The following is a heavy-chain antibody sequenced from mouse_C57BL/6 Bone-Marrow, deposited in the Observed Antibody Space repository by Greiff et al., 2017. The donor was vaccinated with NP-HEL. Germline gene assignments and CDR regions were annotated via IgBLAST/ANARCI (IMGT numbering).Heavy chain of an antibody. V-gene: IGHV1-64*01. J-gene: IGHJ3*01. CDR3: ASYAFAY. CDR1: GYTFTSYW. D-gene: IGHD1-1*01. Sequence: QVQLQQPGAELVKPGASVTLSCKASGYTFTSYWMHWVKQRPGQGLEWIGMIHPNSGSTNYNAKFKSKATLTVDKSSSTAYMQLSSLTSEDAAVYYCASYAFAYWGQGTLVTVSA. CDR2: IHPNSGST.